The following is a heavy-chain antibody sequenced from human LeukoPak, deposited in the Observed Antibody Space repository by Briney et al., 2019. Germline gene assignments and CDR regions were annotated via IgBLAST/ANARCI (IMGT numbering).Heavy chain of an antibody. Sequence: SCKASGGTFSSYAMSWVRQAPGKGLEWVSAISGSGGSTYYADSVKGRFTISRDNSKNTLYLQMNSLRAEDTAVYYCAKTSIAVAGPSDLDYWGQGTLVTVSS. CDR2: ISGSGGST. CDR1: GGTFSSYA. D-gene: IGHD6-19*01. CDR3: AKTSIAVAGPSDLDY. V-gene: IGHV3-23*01. J-gene: IGHJ4*02.